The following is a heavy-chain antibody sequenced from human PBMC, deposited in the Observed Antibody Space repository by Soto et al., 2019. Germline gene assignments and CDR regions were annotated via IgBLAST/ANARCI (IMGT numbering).Heavy chain of an antibody. Sequence: PSETLSLTCTVSGGSISSGGYYWSWVRQAPGKGLEWVSGISGSGDSTYYADSVKGRFTISRDNSKKTLYLQMNSLRGEDSAVYYCAKASPPILVADSRYFAMDVWGQGTTVTVSS. J-gene: IGHJ6*02. D-gene: IGHD2-15*01. CDR3: AKASPPILVADSRYFAMDV. CDR1: GGSISSGGYY. CDR2: ISGSGDST. V-gene: IGHV3-23*01.